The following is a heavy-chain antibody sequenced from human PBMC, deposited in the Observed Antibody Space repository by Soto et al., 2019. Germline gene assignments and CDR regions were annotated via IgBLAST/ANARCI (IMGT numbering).Heavy chain of an antibody. J-gene: IGHJ4*02. D-gene: IGHD3-22*01. Sequence: QVQLVQSGAEEMKPGASVKVSCKASGYTLTRYSIHWVRQAPGQRLEWMGWINAGNGNTKFSQKFQGRVTITRDTSASTAYMDMRGLRSEDTAVYYWAILGMYYFDNSDNYFDFWGQGTLVTVSS. CDR2: INAGNGNT. CDR1: GYTLTRYS. CDR3: AILGMYYFDNSDNYFDF. V-gene: IGHV1-3*05.